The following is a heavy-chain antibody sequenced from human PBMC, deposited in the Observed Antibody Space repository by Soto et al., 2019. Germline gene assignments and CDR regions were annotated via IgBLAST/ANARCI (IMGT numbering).Heavy chain of an antibody. Sequence: GASVKVSFKASGYTFTGYYMHWVRQAPGQGLEWMGWINPNSGGTNYAQKFQGWVTMTRDTFISTAYMELSRLRSDDTAVYYCARGYRSGGSCYLGGQAFDISGKGTMVTVS. D-gene: IGHD2-15*01. CDR2: INPNSGGT. V-gene: IGHV1-2*04. CDR1: GYTFTGYY. CDR3: ARGYRSGGSCYLGGQAFDI. J-gene: IGHJ3*02.